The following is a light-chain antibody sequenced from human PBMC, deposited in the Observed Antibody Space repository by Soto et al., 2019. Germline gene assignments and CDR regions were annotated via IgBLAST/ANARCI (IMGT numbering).Light chain of an antibody. CDR2: DTN. J-gene: IGLJ2*01. CDR3: LLSSDSVRV. CDR1: TGTVTRDHF. V-gene: IGLV7-46*01. Sequence: QAVVTQEPSLTVSPGGTVTLTCDSSTGTVTRDHFPYWFQQKPGQAPRTLIYDTNIKHFWTPARFSGSLLGGKAALTLSGAQPDDEADYYCLLSSDSVRVFGGGTKVTVL.